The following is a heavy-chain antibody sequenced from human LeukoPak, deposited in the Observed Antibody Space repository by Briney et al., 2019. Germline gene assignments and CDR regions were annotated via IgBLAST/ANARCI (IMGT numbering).Heavy chain of an antibody. CDR3: AKDAFQYCSSWGRYYYYYGMDV. CDR1: GFTFSTYG. CDR2: ISYDGNNK. J-gene: IGHJ6*02. Sequence: GGSLRLSCAASGFTFSTYGMHWVRQAPGKGLEWVAVISYDGNNKYYSDSVKGRFTISRDNSKSTLYLQMNSLRAEDTAVYYCAKDAFQYCSSWGRYYYYYGMDVWGQGTTVTVSS. D-gene: IGHD6-13*01. V-gene: IGHV3-30*18.